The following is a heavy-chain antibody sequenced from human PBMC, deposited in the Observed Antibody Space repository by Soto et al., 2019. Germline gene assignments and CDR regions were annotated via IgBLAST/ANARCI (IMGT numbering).Heavy chain of an antibody. V-gene: IGHV2-26*01. J-gene: IGHJ4*02. CDR2: IFSNGEK. CDR1: GFSLSDVTMS. Sequence: QVTLKESGPVLVKPTETLTLTCTVSGFSLSDVTMSVSWLRQPPGNALEWLAHIFSNGEKSHSTSPRSRLTISTDTSKSQVVLTMTNMDPVDTAAFYCARQIAVAGTKYLDYWGQGTLVTVSS. CDR3: ARQIAVAGTKYLDY. D-gene: IGHD6-19*01.